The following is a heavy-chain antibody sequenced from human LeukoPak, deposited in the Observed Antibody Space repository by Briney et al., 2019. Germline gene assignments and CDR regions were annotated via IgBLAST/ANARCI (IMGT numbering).Heavy chain of an antibody. V-gene: IGHV4-38-2*02. CDR2: IYHSGST. CDR3: ARVDFWSGYSYDY. CDR1: GYSITSGHY. Sequence: SETLSLTCTVSGYSITSGHYWGWIRQPPGQGLEWIGSIYHSGSTYYTPSLRSRVTMSVDTSKNQFSLKLSSVTAADTAVYYCARVDFWSGYSYDYWGQGTLVTVSS. D-gene: IGHD3-3*01. J-gene: IGHJ4*02.